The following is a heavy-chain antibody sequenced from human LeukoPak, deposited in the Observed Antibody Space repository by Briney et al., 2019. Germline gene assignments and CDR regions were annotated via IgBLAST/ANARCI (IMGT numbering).Heavy chain of an antibody. D-gene: IGHD3-10*01. CDR1: VYTFSSYG. Sequence: ASVKVSCKASVYTFSSYGICWVRQAPGHGLEWMGWISAYNGNTNYAQKLHGRVTMTTDTSTCTAYIALRMLGSDDTDLDLCSRVGGVSGSYYYFDYWGQGTLVTVSS. V-gene: IGHV1-18*01. J-gene: IGHJ4*02. CDR3: SRVGGVSGSYYYFDY. CDR2: ISAYNGNT.